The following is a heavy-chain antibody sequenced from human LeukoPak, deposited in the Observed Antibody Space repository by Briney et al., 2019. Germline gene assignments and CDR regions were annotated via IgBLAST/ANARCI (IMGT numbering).Heavy chain of an antibody. CDR3: ASDLQQMGREY. CDR1: GYTFTSYY. CDR2: INPHSGGA. J-gene: IGHJ4*02. Sequence: GASVKVSSKASGYTFTSYYIHWVRQAPGQGLEWMGRINPHSGGANFAKKFQDRVTMTRDTSVTTVYMELSSLKSDDTAVYYCASDLQQMGREYWGQGTLITVSS. V-gene: IGHV1-2*06. D-gene: IGHD6-13*01.